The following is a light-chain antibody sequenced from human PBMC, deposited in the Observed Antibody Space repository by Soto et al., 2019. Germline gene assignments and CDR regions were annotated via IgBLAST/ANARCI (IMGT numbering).Light chain of an antibody. Sequence: VMTQSPATLSVAPGERVTFSCRASQGVSRRLAWYQPKPGQAPRLLISGASTGATGIPARFSGSGSGTEFTLTISSLQSEDCAIYYCQQYHTWPITFGGGTKVDI. V-gene: IGKV3-15*01. CDR3: QQYHTWPIT. CDR1: QGVSRR. J-gene: IGKJ4*01. CDR2: GAS.